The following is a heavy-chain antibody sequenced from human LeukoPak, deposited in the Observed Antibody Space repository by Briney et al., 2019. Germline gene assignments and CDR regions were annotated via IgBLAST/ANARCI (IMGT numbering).Heavy chain of an antibody. V-gene: IGHV3-48*01. D-gene: IGHD6-19*01. CDR2: ISSRSTTI. Sequence: GGSLRLSCAASGFTFSTYSMTWVRQAPGKGLEWVSYISSRSTTIYYADSMRGRFTISRDNAKNSLYLQVNNLRVEDAALYYCAREAVAGRGFDYWGQGALVTVSS. J-gene: IGHJ4*02. CDR1: GFTFSTYS. CDR3: AREAVAGRGFDY.